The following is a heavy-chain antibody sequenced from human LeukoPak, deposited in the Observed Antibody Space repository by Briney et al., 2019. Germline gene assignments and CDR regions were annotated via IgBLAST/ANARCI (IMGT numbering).Heavy chain of an antibody. J-gene: IGHJ3*02. Sequence: GGSLRLSCAASGFSFSNAWLTWVRQAPGKGLEWVGRIKRKTDGGTTEYAAPVKGRFTISRDDSKNTVYLQMNSLKTEDTAVYYCTTAVTPLRMRWLQKPQDAFDIWGQGTLVTVSS. CDR2: IKRKTDGGTT. CDR3: TTAVTPLRMRWLQKPQDAFDI. CDR1: GFSFSNAW. V-gene: IGHV3-15*01. D-gene: IGHD5-24*01.